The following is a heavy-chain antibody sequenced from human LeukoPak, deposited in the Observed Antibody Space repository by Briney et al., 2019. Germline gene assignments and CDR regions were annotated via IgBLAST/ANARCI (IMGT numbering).Heavy chain of an antibody. J-gene: IGHJ4*02. Sequence: PGRSLRLSCAASGFTFSNYGMHWVRQAPGKGLKWVAVIWYDGSNKYCADSVKGRFTISRDNSKNMLYLQMSSLRAEDTAVYYCARYYSNSLDYWGQGTLVTVSS. V-gene: IGHV3-33*01. CDR2: IWYDGSNK. CDR3: ARYYSNSLDY. D-gene: IGHD4-11*01. CDR1: GFTFSNYG.